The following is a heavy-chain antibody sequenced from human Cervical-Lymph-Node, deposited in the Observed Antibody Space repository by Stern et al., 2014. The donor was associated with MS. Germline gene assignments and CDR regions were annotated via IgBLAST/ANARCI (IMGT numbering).Heavy chain of an antibody. CDR1: GGSISSGDYY. V-gene: IGHV4-30-4*01. CDR2: IYYSGST. CDR3: ASANCSSTSCPNWFDP. D-gene: IGHD2-2*01. J-gene: IGHJ5*02. Sequence: QLQLQESGPGLVKPSQTLSLTCTVSGGSISSGDYYWSWIRQPPGKGLEWIGYIYYSGSTSYHPSLKSRVTISVDTSKNQFSLKLSSVTAADTAVYYCASANCSSTSCPNWFDPWGQGTLVTVSS.